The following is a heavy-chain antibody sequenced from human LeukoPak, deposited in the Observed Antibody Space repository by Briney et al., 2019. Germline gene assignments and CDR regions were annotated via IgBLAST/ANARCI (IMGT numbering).Heavy chain of an antibody. CDR1: GFTFSTYW. CDR3: ARVATGSYHFDY. CDR2: IKTDGSII. Sequence: GSLRLSCAASGFTFSTYWMHWVRQAPGKGLVWISRIKTDGSIISYADSVRDRFTISRDNAKNTLYLQMNSLRVEDTAVYYCARVATGSYHFDYWGQGTLVTVSS. D-gene: IGHD1-26*01. J-gene: IGHJ4*02. V-gene: IGHV3-74*01.